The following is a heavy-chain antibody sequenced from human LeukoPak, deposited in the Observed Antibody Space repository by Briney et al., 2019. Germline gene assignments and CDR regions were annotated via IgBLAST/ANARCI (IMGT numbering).Heavy chain of an antibody. J-gene: IGHJ3*02. CDR3: ARRSVGSGWFDAFDI. Sequence: PSETLSLTCAVYGGSFSGYYWSWIRQPPGKGLEWIGEINHSGSTNYNPSLKSRVTISVDTSKNQFSLKLSSVTAADTAVYYCARRSVGSGWFDAFDIWGQGTMVTVSS. D-gene: IGHD6-19*01. CDR1: GGSFSGYY. V-gene: IGHV4-34*01. CDR2: INHSGST.